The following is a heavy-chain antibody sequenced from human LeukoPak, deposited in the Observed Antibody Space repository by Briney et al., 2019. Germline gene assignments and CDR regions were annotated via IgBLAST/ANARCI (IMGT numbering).Heavy chain of an antibody. CDR1: GFTFSNAW. V-gene: IGHV3-15*01. J-gene: IGHJ4*02. D-gene: IGHD1-26*01. CDR3: TTFAAGGELLSYMTNYFDY. Sequence: GGSLRLSCAASGFTFSNAWMSWVRHAPGKGLEWVGRIKSKTDGGTTDYAAPVKGRFTISRDDSKNTLYLQMNSLKTEDTAVYYCTTFAAGGELLSYMTNYFDYWGQGTLVTVSS. CDR2: IKSKTDGGTT.